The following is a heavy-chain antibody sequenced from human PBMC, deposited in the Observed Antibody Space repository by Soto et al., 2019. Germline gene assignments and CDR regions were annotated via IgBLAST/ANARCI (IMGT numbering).Heavy chain of an antibody. J-gene: IGHJ5*02. Sequence: QVQLVESGVGVVQPGRSLRLSCAASGFTFSSYSMHWVRKAPGKRLEWVAVISYDGGNKYYTDSVKGRVTISRENSKNKLYLQMNSLRAEDTAVYYCARGYTSGYPSNWFGPWGQGTLVPVSS. CDR3: ARGYTSGYPSNWFGP. D-gene: IGHD3-3*01. CDR2: ISYDGGNK. CDR1: GFTFSSYS. V-gene: IGHV3-30-3*01.